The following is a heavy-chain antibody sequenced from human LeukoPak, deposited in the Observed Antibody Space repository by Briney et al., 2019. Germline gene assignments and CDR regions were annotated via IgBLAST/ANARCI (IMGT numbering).Heavy chain of an antibody. CDR3: ARMHTIFGPN. CDR2: INPNSGGT. Sequence: ASVKVSCKASGYTFIGNYIHWVRQAPGQGLEWMGCINPNSGGTNYARKFQGRVTITRDTSINTAYMELSGLRSDDTAVYYCARMHTIFGPNWGQGTLVTVSS. D-gene: IGHD3-3*01. V-gene: IGHV1-2*02. J-gene: IGHJ4*02. CDR1: GYTFIGNY.